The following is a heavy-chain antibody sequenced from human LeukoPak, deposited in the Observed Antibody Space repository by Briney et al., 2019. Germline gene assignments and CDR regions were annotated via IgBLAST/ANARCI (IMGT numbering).Heavy chain of an antibody. CDR2: VYYSGST. CDR1: GDSISTYY. CDR3: ARASGSSYVVFFFDY. D-gene: IGHD3-10*01. J-gene: IGHJ4*02. Sequence: PSETLSLTCTVSGDSISTYYWSWIRQPPGKGLEWIGYVYYSGSTTYNPSLKSRVTISVDTSKNQFSLKLTSVTAADTAVYYCARASGSSYVVFFFDYWGQGTLLTVSS. V-gene: IGHV4-59*01.